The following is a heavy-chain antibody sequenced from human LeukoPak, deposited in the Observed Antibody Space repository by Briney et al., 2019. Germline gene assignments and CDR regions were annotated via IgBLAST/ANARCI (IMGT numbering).Heavy chain of an antibody. V-gene: IGHV4-4*07. Sequence: SETLSLTCTVSGGSISSYYWSWIRQPAGKGLEWIGRIYTSGSTNYNPSLKSRVTMSVDTSKNQFSLKLSSVTAADTAVYYCARDGNYDILTGYPTDAFDIWGQGTMVTVSS. CDR3: ARDGNYDILTGYPTDAFDI. D-gene: IGHD3-9*01. J-gene: IGHJ3*02. CDR2: IYTSGST. CDR1: GGSISSYY.